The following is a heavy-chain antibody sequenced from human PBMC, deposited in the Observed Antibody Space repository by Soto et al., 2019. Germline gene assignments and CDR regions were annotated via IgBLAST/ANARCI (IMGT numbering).Heavy chain of an antibody. Sequence: PSETLSLTCTVSGGSISSYYWSWIRQPPGKGLEWIGYIYYSGSTNYNPSLKSRVTISVDTSKNQFSLKLSSVTAADTAVYYCARDFVGGVAAYNWFDPWGQGTLVTVSS. D-gene: IGHD2-15*01. CDR3: ARDFVGGVAAYNWFDP. V-gene: IGHV4-59*01. CDR2: IYYSGST. CDR1: GGSISSYY. J-gene: IGHJ5*02.